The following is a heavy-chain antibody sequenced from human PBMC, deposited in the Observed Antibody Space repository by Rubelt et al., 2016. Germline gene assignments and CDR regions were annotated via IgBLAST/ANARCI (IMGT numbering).Heavy chain of an antibody. V-gene: IGHV4-59*01. CDR2: HYYSGRP. J-gene: IGHJ5*02. Sequence: QVQLQESGQGLVKPSETLSLSCTVSGGSIRSYYWSWFRQPPGKGLGWVGYHYYSGRPKYNPYLKNRVTMSIDMSKNQISLGLRSGTAADTAVYYCARIHIVVLRAANWFDPWGQGTLVTVSS. CDR3: ARIHIVVLRAANWFDP. CDR1: GGSIRSYY. D-gene: IGHD2-2*01.